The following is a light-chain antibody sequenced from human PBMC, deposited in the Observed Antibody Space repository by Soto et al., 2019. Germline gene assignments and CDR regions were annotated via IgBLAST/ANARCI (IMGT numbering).Light chain of an antibody. J-gene: IGKJ5*01. CDR3: QQSYSIPYT. Sequence: DIQMTQSQSSLSASVGDRVTITCRASQSISSYLNWFQQKPGKAPKFLIYGASSLQSGVPSRFSGSGSGTDFTLTISSLQPEDFATYYCQQSYSIPYTFGQGTRLEI. V-gene: IGKV1-39*01. CDR1: QSISSY. CDR2: GAS.